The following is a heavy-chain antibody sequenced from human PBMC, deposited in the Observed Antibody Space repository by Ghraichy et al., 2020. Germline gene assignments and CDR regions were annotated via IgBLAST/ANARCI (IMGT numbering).Heavy chain of an antibody. Sequence: GGSLRLSCTASGFTFTAYGMSWVRQAPGKGLEWVSGMSANGGITSYGDSVKGRFSISRDTSNNTLYLQMNSLRAEDTAVYYCAKHHGYGSALTCYWDYWGLGTLVTVSS. J-gene: IGHJ4*02. CDR2: MSANGGIT. CDR3: AKHHGYGSALTCYWDY. V-gene: IGHV3-23*01. CDR1: GFTFTAYG. D-gene: IGHD2-15*01.